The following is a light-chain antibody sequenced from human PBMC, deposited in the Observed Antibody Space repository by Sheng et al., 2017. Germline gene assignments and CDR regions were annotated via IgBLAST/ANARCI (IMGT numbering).Light chain of an antibody. CDR3: QQYKNWPCS. CDR2: GAF. V-gene: IGKV3D-15*01. J-gene: IGKJ2*04. CDR1: QSVRSN. Sequence: EIVMTQSPATLSVSPGERATLSYRASQSVRSNLAWYQQKPGQAPRLLIYGAFTRATGIPARFSGSGSGTEFTLIISSLQSEDFAVYYCQQYKNWPCSFGQGTKLEIK.